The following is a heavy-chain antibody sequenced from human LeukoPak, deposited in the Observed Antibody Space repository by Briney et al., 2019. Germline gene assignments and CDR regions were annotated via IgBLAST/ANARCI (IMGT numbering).Heavy chain of an antibody. J-gene: IGHJ3*02. CDR1: GGSISSGSYY. V-gene: IGHV4-61*02. CDR3: ARGVPGIAFDI. CDR2: IYTSGST. Sequence: SETLSLTCTVSGGSISSGSYYWSWIRQPAGKGLEWIGRIYTSGSTNYNPPLKSRVTISVDTSKNQFSLKLSSVTAADTAVYYCARGVPGIAFDIWGQGTMVTVSS.